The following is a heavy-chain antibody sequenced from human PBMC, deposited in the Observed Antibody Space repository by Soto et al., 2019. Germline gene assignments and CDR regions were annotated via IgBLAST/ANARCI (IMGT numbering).Heavy chain of an antibody. CDR2: IIPKLGSA. CDR3: ARGGEGYHFGAAY. J-gene: IGHJ4*02. V-gene: IGHV1-69*13. CDR1: GGGNLRDYR. Sequence: GASVKVSCKASGGGNLRDYRTTWVRRAPGQGLEWMGGIIPKLGSANYAQKFQGRVTITADESTNSVYMELRSLRSDDTAVYYCARGGEGYHFGAAYWGQGPSVTGSS. D-gene: IGHD5-12*01.